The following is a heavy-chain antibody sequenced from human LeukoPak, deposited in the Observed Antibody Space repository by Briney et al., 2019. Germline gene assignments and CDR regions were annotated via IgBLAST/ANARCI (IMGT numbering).Heavy chain of an antibody. D-gene: IGHD3-22*01. CDR2: VYHSGST. J-gene: IGHJ4*02. CDR3: ARDRISITMID. CDR1: GGSMKNYY. Sequence: SETLSLTCTVSGGSMKNYYWSWIRQPPGKGLEWIGYVYHSGSTNYNASLKSRVTISVDTSKNQFSLRLTSVTAADTAVYYCARDRISITMIDWGQGILVTVLS. V-gene: IGHV4-59*01.